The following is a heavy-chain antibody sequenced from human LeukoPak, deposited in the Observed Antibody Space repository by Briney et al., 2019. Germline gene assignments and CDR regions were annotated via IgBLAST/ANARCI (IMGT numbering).Heavy chain of an antibody. Sequence: GGSLRLSCAASGFTFDSYAMTWVRQAPGKGLEWLSTVSASGAGTYFADSVKGRFTISRDNSKNTLYLQMNYLRAEDTAVYYCANNGGVAVAGSFDNWGQGTLVTVSS. CDR1: GFTFDSYA. V-gene: IGHV3-23*01. CDR3: ANNGGVAVAGSFDN. CDR2: VSASGAGT. J-gene: IGHJ4*02. D-gene: IGHD6-19*01.